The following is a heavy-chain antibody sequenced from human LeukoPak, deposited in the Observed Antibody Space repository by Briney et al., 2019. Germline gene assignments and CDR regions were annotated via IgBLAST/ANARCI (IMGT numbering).Heavy chain of an antibody. Sequence: GGSLRLSCAASGFTFSSYWMSWVRQAPGKGPEWVSAISGSGGSTYYADSVKGRFTISRDNSKNTLYLQMNSLRAEDTAVYYCAKLPSSSWYYFDYWGQGTLVTVSS. J-gene: IGHJ4*02. CDR1: GFTFSSYW. CDR3: AKLPSSSWYYFDY. CDR2: ISGSGGST. V-gene: IGHV3-23*01. D-gene: IGHD6-13*01.